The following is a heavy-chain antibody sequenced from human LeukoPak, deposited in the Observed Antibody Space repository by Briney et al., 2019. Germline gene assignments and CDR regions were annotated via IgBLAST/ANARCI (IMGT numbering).Heavy chain of an antibody. CDR2: ISGSGVST. D-gene: IGHD4-23*01. Sequence: GGSLRLSCAASGFTFSTYDMSWVRQAPGKGLEWVSGISGSGVSTYYADSVKGRFTISRDNAKNSLYLQMNSLRAEDTALYHCAKDVYGGNSGSGAFDIWGQGTMVTVSS. CDR1: GFTFSTYD. J-gene: IGHJ3*02. V-gene: IGHV3-23*01. CDR3: AKDVYGGNSGSGAFDI.